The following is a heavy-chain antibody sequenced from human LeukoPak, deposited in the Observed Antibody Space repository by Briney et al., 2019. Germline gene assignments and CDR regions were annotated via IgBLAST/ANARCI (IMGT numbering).Heavy chain of an antibody. V-gene: IGHV3-23*01. Sequence: GGSLRLSCAASGFTFSSYAMSWVRQAPGKGLEWVSAISGSGGSTYYPDSVKGRFTITRDNSKNTLYLQMNSLRAEDTAVYYCAREIVVVVAATRYYYYGMDVWGQGTTVTVSS. CDR2: ISGSGGST. D-gene: IGHD2-15*01. J-gene: IGHJ6*02. CDR3: AREIVVVVAATRYYYYGMDV. CDR1: GFTFSSYA.